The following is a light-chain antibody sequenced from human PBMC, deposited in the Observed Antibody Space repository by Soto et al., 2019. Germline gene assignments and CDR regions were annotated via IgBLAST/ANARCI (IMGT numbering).Light chain of an antibody. V-gene: IGKV3-20*01. CDR1: QSVTTQ. CDR3: QQYGASTRT. Sequence: IVLTQSPGTLSLSPGERATLSCRASQSVTTQLAWYQQKPGQAPRLIIHGASSRATGVPDRITGSGSGTDFTRSISRLEPEDFAVYYCQQYGASTRTFGQGTKVDIK. CDR2: GAS. J-gene: IGKJ1*01.